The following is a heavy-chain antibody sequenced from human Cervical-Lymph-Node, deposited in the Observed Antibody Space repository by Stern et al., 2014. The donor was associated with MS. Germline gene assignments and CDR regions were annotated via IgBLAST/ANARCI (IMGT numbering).Heavy chain of an antibody. Sequence: EVQLVESGAEVKKPGESLKISCKGSGYSFTSYWTAGVRQIPGKGLEWMGIIYPDDTETRLSPSVQGQVTSLVVKSTSTAYMQRGSLKASDTAMYYCATLNDAPFYWGQGTLVTVSS. D-gene: IGHD1-1*01. CDR2: IYPDDTET. J-gene: IGHJ4*02. CDR1: GYSFTSYW. V-gene: IGHV5-51*01. CDR3: ATLNDAPFY.